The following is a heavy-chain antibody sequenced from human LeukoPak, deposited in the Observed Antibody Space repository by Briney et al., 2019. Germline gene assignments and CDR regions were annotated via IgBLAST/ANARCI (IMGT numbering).Heavy chain of an antibody. D-gene: IGHD2-21*02. V-gene: IGHV3-23*01. CDR1: GFTFSSYG. Sequence: PGGSLRLSCAASGFTFSSYGMSWVRQAPGKGLEWVSAISGSGGSTYYADSVKGRFTISRDNSKNTLYLQMNSLRAEDTAVYYCARAKRCGGDCYPFDYWGQGTLVTVSS. J-gene: IGHJ4*02. CDR2: ISGSGGST. CDR3: ARAKRCGGDCYPFDY.